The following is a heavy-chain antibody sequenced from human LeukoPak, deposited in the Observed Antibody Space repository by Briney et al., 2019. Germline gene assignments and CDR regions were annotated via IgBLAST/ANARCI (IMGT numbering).Heavy chain of an antibody. CDR2: ISAYNGNT. Sequence: ASVKVSCKASGYTFTSYGISWVRQAPGQGREWVGWISAYNGNTNYAQKLQGRVTMTTDTSTSTAYMELRSLRSDDTAVYYCAVCDDYGDFLPYYWGQGTLVTVSS. CDR3: AVCDDYGDFLPYY. D-gene: IGHD4-17*01. J-gene: IGHJ4*02. CDR1: GYTFTSYG. V-gene: IGHV1-18*01.